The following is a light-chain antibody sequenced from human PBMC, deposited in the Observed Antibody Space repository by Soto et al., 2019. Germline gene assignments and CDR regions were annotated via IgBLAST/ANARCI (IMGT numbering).Light chain of an antibody. CDR2: GAF. V-gene: IGKV3-15*01. CDR3: QQYHNWPPQYT. Sequence: EIVMTQSPATLSVSPGERVTLSCRASQTISDNLAWFQQKSGQAPRLLIHGAFKRATGVPDRFSGSGSGTEFTLTISSLQSEDSAVYYCQQYHNWPPQYTFGQGTKLQL. J-gene: IGKJ2*01. CDR1: QTISDN.